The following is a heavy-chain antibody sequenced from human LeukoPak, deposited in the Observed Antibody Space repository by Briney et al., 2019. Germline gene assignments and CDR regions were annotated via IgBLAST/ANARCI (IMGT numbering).Heavy chain of an antibody. V-gene: IGHV1-18*01. Sequence: ASVKVSCKSFGYTFTSYGISWVRQAPGQGLEWMGWIRAYNDNTDYPQNLQGRVTMTTDTSTSTAYMELRSLRSDDTAVYYCARGGGYQDYWGQGTLVTVSS. CDR1: GYTFTSYG. D-gene: IGHD3-22*01. J-gene: IGHJ4*02. CDR3: ARGGGYQDY. CDR2: IRAYNDNT.